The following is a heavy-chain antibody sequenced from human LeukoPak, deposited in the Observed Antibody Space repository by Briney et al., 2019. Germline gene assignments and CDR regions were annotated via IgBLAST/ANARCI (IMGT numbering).Heavy chain of an antibody. J-gene: IGHJ2*01. CDR1: GGTFSSYA. Sequence: SVKVSCKASGGTFSSYAISWVRQAPGQGLEWMGGVTPMFGTANYAQKFQGRVTITADESTSTAYMELSSLRSEDTAVYYCARVGDYGGNPGKWYFDLWGRGTLVTVSS. CDR2: VTPMFGTA. V-gene: IGHV1-69*13. CDR3: ARVGDYGGNPGKWYFDL. D-gene: IGHD4-23*01.